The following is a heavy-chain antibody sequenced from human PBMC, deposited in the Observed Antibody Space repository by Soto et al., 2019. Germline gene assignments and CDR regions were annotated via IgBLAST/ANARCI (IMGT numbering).Heavy chain of an antibody. CDR2: ISHRGST. D-gene: IGHD3-22*01. Sequence: SETLSLTCAVYGGSFSGYYWIWIRQPPGKGLEWIGEISHRGSTNYNPSLKSRVTMSVDTSKNQFSLKLNSVTAADTAVYYCARAGDSSGYSDYWGHGILVTVSS. CDR1: GGSFSGYY. V-gene: IGHV4-34*01. J-gene: IGHJ4*01. CDR3: ARAGDSSGYSDY.